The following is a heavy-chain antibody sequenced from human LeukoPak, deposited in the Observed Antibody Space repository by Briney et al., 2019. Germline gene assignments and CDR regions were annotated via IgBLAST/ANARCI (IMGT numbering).Heavy chain of an antibody. CDR1: GASMSTYY. Sequence: SETLSLTCTVSGASMSTYYWSWIRQPAGKGLEWIGRIYTNGGTSYNPSLKSRVTMSVDRSKNQLSLKLSSVTAADTAVYYCARHEGYDSSGYYYVVWGQGTLVTVPS. CDR3: ARHEGYDSSGYYYVV. J-gene: IGHJ4*02. D-gene: IGHD3-22*01. CDR2: IYTNGGT. V-gene: IGHV4-4*07.